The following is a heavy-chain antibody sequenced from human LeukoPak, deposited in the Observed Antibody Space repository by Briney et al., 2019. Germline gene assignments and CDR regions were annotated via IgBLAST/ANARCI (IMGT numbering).Heavy chain of an antibody. J-gene: IGHJ4*02. D-gene: IGHD2-8*02. CDR3: ARHNHDWGWDF. CDR1: GFIFSYYG. V-gene: IGHV3-33*01. CDR2: IWPDGTIQ. Sequence: GGSLRLSCAASGFIFSYYGMHWVRQAPGKGLEWLAVIWPDGTIQYYADPVKGRFTISRDNSKNTLYLQLTGLRADDSGVYYCARHNHDWGWDFWGQGAQVTVSS.